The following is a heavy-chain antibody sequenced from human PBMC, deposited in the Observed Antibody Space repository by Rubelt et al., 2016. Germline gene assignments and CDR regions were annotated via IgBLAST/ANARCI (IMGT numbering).Heavy chain of an antibody. CDR2: ICANGNT. J-gene: IGHJ3*01. CDR1: SGSFSAYY. Sequence: VQLQQWGAGLLKPSETLSLTCAVYSGSFSAYYWTWVRQPPGKGLEWVSSICANGNTHYADSMKGRFTISRDNSKNTVFLQMNSLRVDETAVYYCISYVWGQGTMVTVSS. V-gene: IGHV3-66*01. CDR3: ISYV.